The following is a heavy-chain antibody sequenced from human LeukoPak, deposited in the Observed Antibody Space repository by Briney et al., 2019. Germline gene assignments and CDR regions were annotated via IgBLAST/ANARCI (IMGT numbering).Heavy chain of an antibody. J-gene: IGHJ5*02. CDR2: IKPDGSQT. CDR3: VRSIDA. D-gene: IGHD3-3*01. CDR1: GFTFTSYW. Sequence: GGSLRLSCAASGFTFTSYWMNWVRQAPGKGLEWVGNIKPDGSQTYYVDSVKGRFTISRDTAKNSVSLQLNSLRAEDTAVYFCVRSIDAWGQGTLVTVSS. V-gene: IGHV3-7*03.